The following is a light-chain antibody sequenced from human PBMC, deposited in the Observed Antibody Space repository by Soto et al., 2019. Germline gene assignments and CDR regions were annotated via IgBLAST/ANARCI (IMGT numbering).Light chain of an antibody. CDR1: ESISTY. CDR2: DAS. J-gene: IGKJ5*01. CDR3: QQRSSGVT. V-gene: IGKV3-11*01. Sequence: EILLTQSPATLSLSPGERATLSCRASESISTYLGWYQQKPGQAPRPLIYDASNRATGIPARFSGSGSGTEFTLTISSLEHEDSAVYFCQQRSSGVTFGQGTRLEIK.